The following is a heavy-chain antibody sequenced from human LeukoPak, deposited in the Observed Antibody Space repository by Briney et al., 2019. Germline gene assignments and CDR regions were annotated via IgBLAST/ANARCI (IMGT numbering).Heavy chain of an antibody. CDR2: INHSGST. D-gene: IGHD3-16*02. V-gene: IGHV4-34*01. Sequence: SETLSLTCAVYGGSFSGYYWSGIRQPPGKGLEWIGEINHSGSTNYNPSLKSRVTISVDTSKNQFSLKLSSVTAADTAVYYCARSRYDYVWGSYRSRDYYYGMDVWGQGTTVTVSS. J-gene: IGHJ6*02. CDR3: ARSRYDYVWGSYRSRDYYYGMDV. CDR1: GGSFSGYY.